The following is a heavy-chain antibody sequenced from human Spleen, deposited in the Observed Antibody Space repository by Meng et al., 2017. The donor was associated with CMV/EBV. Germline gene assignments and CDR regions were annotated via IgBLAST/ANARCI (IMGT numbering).Heavy chain of an antibody. CDR2: ISHSGST. CDR3: ARDRPEWLLYFYDSSGYRQKLTSFDY. Sequence: SWIRQPPGKGLEWIGEISHSGSTNYNPSLKSRVTISVDTSKNQFSLKLSSVTAADTAVYYCARDRPEWLLYFYDSSGYRQKLTSFDYWGQGTLVTVSS. V-gene: IGHV4-34*01. J-gene: IGHJ4*02. D-gene: IGHD3-22*01.